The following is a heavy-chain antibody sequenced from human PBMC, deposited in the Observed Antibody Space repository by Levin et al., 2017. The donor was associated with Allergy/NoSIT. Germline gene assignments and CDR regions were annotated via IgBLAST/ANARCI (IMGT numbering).Heavy chain of an antibody. CDR1: GFTFSSYA. D-gene: IGHD4-17*01. V-gene: IGHV3-23*01. CDR3: AKIPTGYGDYWSDAFDI. Sequence: GGSLRLSCAASGFTFSSYAMSWVRQAPGKGLEWVSAISGSGGSTYYADSVKGRFTISRDNSKNTLYLQMNSLRAEDTAVYYCAKIPTGYGDYWSDAFDIWGQGTMVTVSS. J-gene: IGHJ3*02. CDR2: ISGSGGST.